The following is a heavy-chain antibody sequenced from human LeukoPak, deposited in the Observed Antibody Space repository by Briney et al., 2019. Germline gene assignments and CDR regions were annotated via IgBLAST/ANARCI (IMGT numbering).Heavy chain of an antibody. Sequence: SETLSLTCTVSGGSISSGGYYWSWIRQHPGKGLEWIGYIYYSGSTYYNPSLKGRVTISVDTSKNQFSLKLSSVTAADTAVYYCARPRNTIFGVIHAFDIWGQGTTVTVSS. D-gene: IGHD3-3*01. CDR2: IYYSGST. CDR3: ARPRNTIFGVIHAFDI. CDR1: GGSISSGGYY. J-gene: IGHJ3*02. V-gene: IGHV4-31*03.